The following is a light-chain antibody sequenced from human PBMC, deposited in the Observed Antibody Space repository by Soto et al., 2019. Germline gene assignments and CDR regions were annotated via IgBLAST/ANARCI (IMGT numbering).Light chain of an antibody. CDR3: QQYGSF. J-gene: IGKJ2*01. CDR1: QSVSSSY. CDR2: GAS. V-gene: IGKV3-20*01. Sequence: EIVLTQSPGTLSLSPGERATLSCRASQSVSSSYLAWYQQKPGQAPRLLIYGASSRATGIPDRFSGSGSGIDFTITISRLEPEDFAVYYCQQYGSFFGQGTKLEIK.